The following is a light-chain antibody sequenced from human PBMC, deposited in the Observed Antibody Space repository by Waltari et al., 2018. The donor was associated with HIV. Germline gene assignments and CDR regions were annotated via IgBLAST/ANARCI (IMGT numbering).Light chain of an antibody. CDR3: RHRKEWPPGAS. CDR2: DAS. Sequence: EIVLTQSPATLSLSPGERATLSCRASQSISTYLAWYQKKLGQAPRLLIYDASKRATGIPARFSGSGSGTDFTLTISSLEPEDFAVYYCRHRKEWPPGASFGPGTKVDVK. V-gene: IGKV3-11*01. CDR1: QSISTY. J-gene: IGKJ3*01.